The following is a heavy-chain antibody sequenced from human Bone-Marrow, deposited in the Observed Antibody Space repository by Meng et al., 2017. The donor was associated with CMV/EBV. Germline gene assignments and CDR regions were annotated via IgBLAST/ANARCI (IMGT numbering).Heavy chain of an antibody. V-gene: IGHV3-11*01. J-gene: IGHJ6*02. D-gene: IGHD2-2*03. CDR3: ARDGAPPHGYCSSTSCLYRIYYYYGMDV. Sequence: GGSLRISCAASGFTFSDYSMSWNRQAPGKGPECVSYISSSGSTIYYADSVKGRFTISRDNAKNSLYLQMNSLRAEDTGVYYCARDGAPPHGYCSSTSCLYRIYYYYGMDVWGQGTTVTVSS. CDR1: GFTFSDYS. CDR2: ISSSGSTI.